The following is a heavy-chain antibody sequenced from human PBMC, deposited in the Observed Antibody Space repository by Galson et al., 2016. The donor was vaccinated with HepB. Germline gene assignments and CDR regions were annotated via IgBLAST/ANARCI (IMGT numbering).Heavy chain of an antibody. V-gene: IGHV3-43*01. CDR2: VSWDATAI. J-gene: IGHJ4*02. Sequence: SLRLSCAASGFTFDDYTMHWARQAPGKGLEWVSLVSWDATAIYYADSVKGRFTISRDNSKNSLYLQMNSLTSEDTALYYCARETTIWGNGFQYWGQGTLVTVSS. CDR1: GFTFDDYT. D-gene: IGHD4-23*01. CDR3: ARETTIWGNGFQY.